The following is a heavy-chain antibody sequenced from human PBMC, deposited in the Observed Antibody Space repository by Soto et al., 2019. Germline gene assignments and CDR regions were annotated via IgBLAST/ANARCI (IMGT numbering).Heavy chain of an antibody. V-gene: IGHV1-24*01. CDR1: GYTLTELS. J-gene: IGHJ4*02. CDR2: VSPDNGKT. Sequence: GASVKVSCKVSGYTLTELSMHCVRQAPGKGLEWMGGVSPDNGKTTYAQKLQGRVTMTTDTSTSTAYMELRSLRSDDTAVYYCARALGTTVTTFDYWGQGTLVTVSS. CDR3: ARALGTTVTTFDY. D-gene: IGHD4-17*01.